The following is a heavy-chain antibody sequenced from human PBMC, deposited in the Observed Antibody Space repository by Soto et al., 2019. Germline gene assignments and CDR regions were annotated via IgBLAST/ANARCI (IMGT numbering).Heavy chain of an antibody. V-gene: IGHV3-74*01. CDR2: ISSDGSST. D-gene: IGHD3-22*01. CDR1: GFTFSNYW. Sequence: PGGSLRLSCAASGFTFSNYWMHWVRQAPGKGLVWVSRISSDGSSTTYADSVKGRFTVSRDNAKNTLYLHMNSLRAEDAAVYYCARGGPSYYYDSSGHRAKLDFWGQGTLVTVSS. J-gene: IGHJ4*02. CDR3: ARGGPSYYYDSSGHRAKLDF.